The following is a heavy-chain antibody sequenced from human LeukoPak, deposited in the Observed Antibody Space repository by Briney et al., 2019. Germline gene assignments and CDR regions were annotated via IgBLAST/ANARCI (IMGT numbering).Heavy chain of an antibody. CDR1: GFTFSSYG. CDR3: AKDPCGGDCYAHDF. J-gene: IGHJ4*02. V-gene: IGHV3-30*02. CDR2: IWYDGSNK. Sequence: GGSLRLSCAASGFTFSSYGMHWVRQAPGKGLEWVAVIWYDGSNKYYADSVKGRFTISRDNSKNTLYLQMNSLRAEDTAVYYCAKDPCGGDCYAHDFWGQGTLVTVSS. D-gene: IGHD2-21*02.